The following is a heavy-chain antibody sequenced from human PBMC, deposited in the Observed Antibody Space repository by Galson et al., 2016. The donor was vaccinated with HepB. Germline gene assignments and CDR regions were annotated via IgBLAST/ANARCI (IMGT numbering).Heavy chain of an antibody. V-gene: IGHV3-23*01. D-gene: IGHD6-13*01. CDR1: GFTFSSYA. CDR2: ISGSGRST. CDR3: ARGDRHSSSWWGFDY. J-gene: IGHJ4*02. Sequence: SLRLSCAASGFTFSSYAMSWVRQAPGKGLELVSSISGSGRSTYYADSVKGRYAISRDNSKNTLNLQMNSLRGEDTAVYYCARGDRHSSSWWGFDYWGQGTLVTVSS.